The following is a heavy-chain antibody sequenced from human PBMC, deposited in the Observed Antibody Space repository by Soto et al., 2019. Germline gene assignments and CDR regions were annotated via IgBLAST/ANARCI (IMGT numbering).Heavy chain of an antibody. Sequence: QVQLVESGGRVVQPGRSLRLSCEASGFTFSSYGMHWVRQAPGKGLEWVAVIWFDGSNKYYADSVKGRFTISRDNSKNTMYLQMDSPRAEDTAVYYCARDQDLWSNMYYYYMDVWGKGTTVTVSS. D-gene: IGHD3-3*01. CDR3: ARDQDLWSNMYYYYMDV. CDR1: GFTFSSYG. V-gene: IGHV3-33*01. CDR2: IWFDGSNK. J-gene: IGHJ6*03.